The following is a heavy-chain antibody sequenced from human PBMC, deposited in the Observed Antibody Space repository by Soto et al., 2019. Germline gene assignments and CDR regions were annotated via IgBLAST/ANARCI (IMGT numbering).Heavy chain of an antibody. CDR3: ASGRRSGYYTGDYYYGIDV. J-gene: IGHJ6*02. CDR1: GFTFSSYS. V-gene: IGHV3-21*01. D-gene: IGHD3-3*01. CDR2: ISSSSSYI. Sequence: GGSLRLACAASGFTFSSYSMNWVRQAPGKGLEWVSSISSSSSYIYYADPARGRFTISRDNAKNSLYLQMNSLRAEDTAVYYRASGRRSGYYTGDYYYGIDVWGQWTPVTVSS.